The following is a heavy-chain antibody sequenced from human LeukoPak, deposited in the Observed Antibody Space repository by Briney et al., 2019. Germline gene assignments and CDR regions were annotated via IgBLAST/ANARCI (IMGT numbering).Heavy chain of an antibody. Sequence: SGGSLRLSCAASGFTFSAYSMNWVRQAPGKGLEWVSFISTGGSTIYYADSVKGRFTISRDNAKNSLYLQMNSLTEDDTAVYHCARGETALTSYLYDWGQGTLVTVSA. CDR1: GFTFSAYS. CDR3: ARGETALTSYLYD. CDR2: ISTGGSTI. V-gene: IGHV3-48*02. D-gene: IGHD4-17*01. J-gene: IGHJ4*02.